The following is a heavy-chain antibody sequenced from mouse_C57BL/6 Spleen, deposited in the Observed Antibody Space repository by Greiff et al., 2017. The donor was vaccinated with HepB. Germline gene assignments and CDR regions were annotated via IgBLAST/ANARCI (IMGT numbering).Heavy chain of an antibody. CDR1: GYAFSSSW. Sequence: VQLQESGPELVKPGASVKISCKASGYAFSSSWMNWVKQRPGKGLEWIGRIYPGDGDTNYNGKFKGKATLTADKSSSTAYMQLSSLTSEDSAVYFCARLLFITKGYFDVWGTGTTVTVSS. CDR2: IYPGDGDT. CDR3: ARLLFITKGYFDV. D-gene: IGHD1-1*01. V-gene: IGHV1-82*01. J-gene: IGHJ1*03.